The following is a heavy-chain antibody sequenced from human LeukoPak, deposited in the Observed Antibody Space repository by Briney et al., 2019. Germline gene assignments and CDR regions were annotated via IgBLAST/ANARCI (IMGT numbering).Heavy chain of an antibody. J-gene: IGHJ4*02. CDR2: INPNSGGT. CDR1: GYTFTGYY. CDR3: ARDPGYSSSLDY. Sequence: ASVKVSCKASGYTFTGYYMHWVRQAPGQGLEWMGWINPNSGGTNYAQKFQGRVTMTRDTSISTAYMELSRLRSDDTAVYYCARDPGYSSSLDYWGQGTLVTVSS. D-gene: IGHD6-13*01. V-gene: IGHV1-2*02.